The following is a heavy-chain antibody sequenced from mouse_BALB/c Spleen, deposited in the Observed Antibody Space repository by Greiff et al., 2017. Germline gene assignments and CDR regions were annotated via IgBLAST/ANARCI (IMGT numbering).Heavy chain of an antibody. D-gene: IGHD1-1*01. Sequence: EVKLMESGGGLVQPGGSRKLSCAASGFTFSDYYMYWVRQTPEKRLEWVATISDGGSYTYYPDSVKGRFTISRDNAKNNLYLQMSSLKSEDTAMYYCARGSSYGFDYWGQGTTLTVSS. CDR3: ARGSSYGFDY. J-gene: IGHJ2*01. CDR1: GFTFSDYY. V-gene: IGHV5-4*02. CDR2: ISDGGSYT.